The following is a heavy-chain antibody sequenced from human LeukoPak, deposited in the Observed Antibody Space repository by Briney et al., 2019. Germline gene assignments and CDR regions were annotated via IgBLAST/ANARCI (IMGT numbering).Heavy chain of an antibody. CDR3: ARAGRYCSSTSCSGWYNWFDP. CDR1: GYTFTSYG. V-gene: IGHV1-18*01. Sequence: ASVKVSCKASGYTFTSYGISLVRQAPGQGLEWMGWISAYNGNTNYAQKLQGRVTMTTDTSTSTAYMELRSLRSDDTAVYYCARAGRYCSSTSCSGWYNWFDPWGQGTLVTVSS. J-gene: IGHJ5*02. D-gene: IGHD2-2*01. CDR2: ISAYNGNT.